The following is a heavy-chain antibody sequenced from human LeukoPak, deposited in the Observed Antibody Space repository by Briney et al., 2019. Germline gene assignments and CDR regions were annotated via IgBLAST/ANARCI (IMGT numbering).Heavy chain of an antibody. J-gene: IGHJ4*02. CDR3: AKDDAWLQYND. Sequence: GGSLRLSCAASGFSFSSYWMSWVRQAPGKGLEWVANIRQDGSEKYYLDSVKGRFTISRDNSKNTLYLQMNSLRAEDTAVYYCAKDDAWLQYNDWGQGTLVTVSS. CDR2: IRQDGSEK. D-gene: IGHD5-24*01. CDR1: GFSFSSYW. V-gene: IGHV3-7*03.